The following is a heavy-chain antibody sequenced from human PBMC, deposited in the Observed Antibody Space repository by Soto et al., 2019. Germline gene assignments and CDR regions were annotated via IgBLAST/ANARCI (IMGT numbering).Heavy chain of an antibody. D-gene: IGHD5-18*01. CDR2: ISYDGSNK. CDR3: ATIQLWSYFDY. CDR1: GFTFSSYA. V-gene: IGHV3-30-3*01. Sequence: GESLRLSCAASGFTFSSYAMHWVRQAPGKGLEWVAVISYDGSNKYYADSVKGRFTISRDNSKNTLYLQMNSLRAEDTAVYYCATIQLWSYFDYWGQGTLVTVSS. J-gene: IGHJ4*02.